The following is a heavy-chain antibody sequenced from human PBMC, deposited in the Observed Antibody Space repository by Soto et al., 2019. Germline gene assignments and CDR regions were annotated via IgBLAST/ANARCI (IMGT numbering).Heavy chain of an antibody. CDR2: ISPRSGGT. D-gene: IGHD3-9*01. Sequence: ASVKVSCKASGYTFIDYYMHWVRQAPGQGFEWMGRISPRSGGTNYAQKFQGRVTMTWDTSLNTAYMELSNLISEDTAVYYCARPPGYISDWYYFDLWGQGTLVTVSS. CDR3: ARPPGYISDWYYFDL. V-gene: IGHV1-2*02. CDR1: GYTFIDYY. J-gene: IGHJ4*02.